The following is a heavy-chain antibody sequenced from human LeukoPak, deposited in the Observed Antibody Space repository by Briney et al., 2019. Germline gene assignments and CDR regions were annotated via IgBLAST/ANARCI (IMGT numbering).Heavy chain of an antibody. CDR3: ARGVYIAAAQYGY. Sequence: SSETLSLTCTVSGGSISSYYWSWIRQPLGKGLEWIGYIYYSGSTNYNPSLKSRVTISVDTSKNQFSLKLSSVTAADTAVYYCARGVYIAAAQYGYWGQGTLVTVSS. J-gene: IGHJ4*02. V-gene: IGHV4-59*01. CDR2: IYYSGST. CDR1: GGSISSYY. D-gene: IGHD6-13*01.